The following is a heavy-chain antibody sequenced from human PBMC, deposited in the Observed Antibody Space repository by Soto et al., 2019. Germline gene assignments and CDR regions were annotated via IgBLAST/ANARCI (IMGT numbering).Heavy chain of an antibody. CDR3: ARILREGLRTYDY. D-gene: IGHD4-17*01. CDR2: ISGSGGDT. V-gene: IGHV3-23*01. Sequence: GGSLRVSCAASGFTFISHGRSWVRQIPGKGLEYVSSISGSGGDTYYADAVQGRFTISRDNSRNTMYLQMNSLRAEDTAMYYCARILREGLRTYDYWGQGTLVTVSS. CDR1: GFTFISHG. J-gene: IGHJ4*02.